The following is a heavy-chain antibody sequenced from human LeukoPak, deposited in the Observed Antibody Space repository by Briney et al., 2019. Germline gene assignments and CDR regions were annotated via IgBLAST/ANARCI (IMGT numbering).Heavy chain of an antibody. V-gene: IGHV3-23*01. Sequence: GGSLRVSCAASGFTFSSYAMSWVRQAPGKGLEWVSAISGSGGSKHYADTVKGRFTISRDNSKNTLYLQMDSLRAEDTAVYYCANGKGLERRISVYFDYWGQGTLVTVSS. J-gene: IGHJ4*02. D-gene: IGHD1-1*01. CDR3: ANGKGLERRISVYFDY. CDR2: ISGSGGSK. CDR1: GFTFSSYA.